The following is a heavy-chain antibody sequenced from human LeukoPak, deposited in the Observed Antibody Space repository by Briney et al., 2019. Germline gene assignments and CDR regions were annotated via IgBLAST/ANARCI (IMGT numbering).Heavy chain of an antibody. CDR1: GGSISSYY. Sequence: SETLSLTCTVSGGSISSYYWSWIRQHAGKGLEWIGRIYTSGSTNYNPSLKSRVTMSVDTSKNQFSLKLSSVTAADTAVYYCARVEGAGYDFWSGYYTGWFDPWGQGTLVTVSS. CDR2: IYTSGST. D-gene: IGHD3-3*01. V-gene: IGHV4-4*07. J-gene: IGHJ5*02. CDR3: ARVEGAGYDFWSGYYTGWFDP.